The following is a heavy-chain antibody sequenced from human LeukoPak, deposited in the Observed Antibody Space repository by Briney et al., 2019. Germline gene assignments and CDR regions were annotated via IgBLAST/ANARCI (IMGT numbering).Heavy chain of an antibody. J-gene: IGHJ3*02. Sequence: GGSLRLSCAASGFTFSSYAMSWVRQAPGKGLEWVSAISGSGGSTYYADSVKGRFTISRDNSKNTLYLQMNSLRAEDTAVYYCAKLMQQLDLHDAFDIWAKGQWSPSLQ. CDR1: GFTFSSYA. CDR2: ISGSGGST. CDR3: AKLMQQLDLHDAFDI. V-gene: IGHV3-23*01. D-gene: IGHD6-13*01.